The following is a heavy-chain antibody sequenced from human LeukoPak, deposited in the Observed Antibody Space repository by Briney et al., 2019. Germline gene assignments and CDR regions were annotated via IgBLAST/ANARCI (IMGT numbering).Heavy chain of an antibody. CDR3: ARGVVPAAIGTRGDYMDV. Sequence: PSETLSLTCAVYGGSFSAYYWTWIRQPPGKGLEWIGEINHSGSTNYNPSLKSRVTISVDTSKNQFSLKLSSVTAADTAVYYCARGVVPAAIGTRGDYMDVWGKGTTVTVSS. CDR1: GGSFSAYY. J-gene: IGHJ6*03. D-gene: IGHD2-2*01. V-gene: IGHV4-34*01. CDR2: INHSGST.